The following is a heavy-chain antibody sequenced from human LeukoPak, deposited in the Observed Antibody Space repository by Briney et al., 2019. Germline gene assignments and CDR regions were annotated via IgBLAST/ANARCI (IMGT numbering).Heavy chain of an antibody. J-gene: IGHJ4*02. D-gene: IGHD1-26*01. CDR1: GFTFDDYV. CDR3: AKDPSHASYFPYYFVD. Sequence: GGSLRLSCAASGFTFDDYVVTWVRQAPGKGLEWVSGINWNGGSTDYADSMKGRFTISRDNSKNTVNLQMSSLRAEDTAVYYCAKDPSHASYFPYYFVDWGQGALVIVSS. CDR2: INWNGGST. V-gene: IGHV3-20*04.